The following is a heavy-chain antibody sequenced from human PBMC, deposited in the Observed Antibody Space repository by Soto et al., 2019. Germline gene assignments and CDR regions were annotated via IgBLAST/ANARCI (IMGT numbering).Heavy chain of an antibody. J-gene: IGHJ4*02. Sequence: QVQLVQSGAEVKKPGASVKVSCKASGYTFTSYDINWVRQATGQGLEWMGWMNPNSGNTGYAQKFQXXVXMXXNTSISTAYMELSSLRSEDTAAYYCARTNWYGGDYWGQGTLVTVSS. CDR2: MNPNSGNT. CDR3: ARTNWYGGDY. D-gene: IGHD1-20*01. CDR1: GYTFTSYD. V-gene: IGHV1-8*01.